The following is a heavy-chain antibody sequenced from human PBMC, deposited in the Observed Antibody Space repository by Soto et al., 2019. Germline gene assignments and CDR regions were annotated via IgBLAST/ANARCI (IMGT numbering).Heavy chain of an antibody. CDR1: GYTFTSYG. CDR2: ISPYNGDT. V-gene: IGHV1-18*04. J-gene: IGHJ4*02. D-gene: IGHD6-13*01. Sequence: ASVKVSCKASGYTFTSYGVTWVRQAPGQGLEWMGWISPYNGDTNYAQKLQDTVTMTRDTSTSTAYMELRSLRSDDTAVCYCASGSWFSGYYLDHWGQGTLVTVSS. CDR3: ASGSWFSGYYLDH.